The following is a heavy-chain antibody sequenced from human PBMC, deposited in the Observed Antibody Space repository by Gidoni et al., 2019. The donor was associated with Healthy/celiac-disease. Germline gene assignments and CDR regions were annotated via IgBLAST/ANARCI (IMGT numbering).Heavy chain of an antibody. J-gene: IGHJ3*02. D-gene: IGHD1-26*01. CDR2: IEQDGSEK. Sequence: EVQLVESGGGLVQPGGSLRLSCAASGFTFSSYWMSWVRQAPGKGLEWMANIEQDGSEKYYVDSVKGRFTISRDNAKNSLYLQMNSLRAEDTAVYYCARVGAPGAFDIWGQGTMVTVSS. CDR3: ARVGAPGAFDI. V-gene: IGHV3-7*04. CDR1: GFTFSSYW.